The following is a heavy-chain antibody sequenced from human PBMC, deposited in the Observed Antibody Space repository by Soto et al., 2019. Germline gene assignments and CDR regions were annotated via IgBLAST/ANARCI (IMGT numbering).Heavy chain of an antibody. Sequence: EVQLLESGGGLVQPGGSLRLSCAASGFTFSSYAMSWVRQAPGKGLEWVSAISGSGGSTYYADSVKGRFTISRDNAKNTLYLQMNSLRAEDTAVYYCARGGSSGGRYYYYYGMDVWGQGTTVTVSS. CDR2: ISGSGGST. CDR1: GFTFSSYA. V-gene: IGHV3-23*01. D-gene: IGHD6-19*01. J-gene: IGHJ6*02. CDR3: ARGGSSGGRYYYYYGMDV.